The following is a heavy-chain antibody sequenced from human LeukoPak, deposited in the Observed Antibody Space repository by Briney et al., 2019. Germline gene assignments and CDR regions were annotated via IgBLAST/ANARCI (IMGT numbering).Heavy chain of an antibody. D-gene: IGHD5-24*01. J-gene: IGHJ4*02. Sequence: GGSLRLSCAASGFTFSSYWMSWVRQAPGKGLEWVANIKQDGSEKYYVDSVKGRFTISGDNAKNSLYLQMNSLRAEDTAVYYCARQGRDGYNSHWGQGTLVTVSS. CDR2: IKQDGSEK. CDR1: GFTFSSYW. CDR3: ARQGRDGYNSH. V-gene: IGHV3-7*01.